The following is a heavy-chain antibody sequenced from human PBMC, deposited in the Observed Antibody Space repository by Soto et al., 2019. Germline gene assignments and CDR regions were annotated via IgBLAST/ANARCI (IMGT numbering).Heavy chain of an antibody. V-gene: IGHV3-21*04. CDR2: ISSSSSYI. J-gene: IGHJ6*02. D-gene: IGHD6-19*01. CDR1: GFTFSSYS. CDR3: ARAIAVASSCPLYGMDV. Sequence: EVQLVESGGGLVKPGGSLRVSCGASGFTFSSYSMNWVRQAPGKGLEWVSTISSSSSYIYYGDSVKGRFTISRDNAKNSPNLQMNRLRAEDTAAYYCARAIAVASSCPLYGMDVWGQGTTVTVSS.